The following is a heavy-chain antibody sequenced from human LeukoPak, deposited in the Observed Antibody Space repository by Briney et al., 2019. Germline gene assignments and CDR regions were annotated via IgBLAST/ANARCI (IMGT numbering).Heavy chain of an antibody. Sequence: ASVKVSCKASGYTFTGYYKHWVRQAPGQGLEWMGWINPNSGGTNYAQKFQGRVTMTRDTSISTAYMELSRLRSDDTAVYYCARVQYYDILTGRYGMDVWGQGTTVTVSS. D-gene: IGHD3-9*01. V-gene: IGHV1-2*02. CDR3: ARVQYYDILTGRYGMDV. CDR2: INPNSGGT. CDR1: GYTFTGYY. J-gene: IGHJ6*02.